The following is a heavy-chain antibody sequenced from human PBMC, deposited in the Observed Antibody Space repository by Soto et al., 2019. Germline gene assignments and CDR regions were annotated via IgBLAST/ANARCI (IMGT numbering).Heavy chain of an antibody. CDR2: IHYTGSP. V-gene: IGHV4-59*01. Sequence: PXGTLSLTCTVSGGSISSSYWSWIRQPPGKGLEWIGYIHYTGSPNYNPSLKSRVTISVDTSKNQFSLRLTSVTAADTAVYYRSTLRSYAASFHIWGQGTLVTVSS. J-gene: IGHJ3*02. CDR3: STLRSYAASFHI. D-gene: IGHD1-26*01. CDR1: GGSISSSY.